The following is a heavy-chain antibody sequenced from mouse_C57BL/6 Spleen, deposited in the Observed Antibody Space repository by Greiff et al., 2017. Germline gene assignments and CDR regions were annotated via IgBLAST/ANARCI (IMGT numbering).Heavy chain of an antibody. V-gene: IGHV1-82*01. CDR3: ARQGYGSSPYYAMDY. Sequence: VQLQQSGPELVKPGASVKISCKASGYAFSSSWMNWVKQRPGKGLEWIGRIYPGDGDTTYNGKFKGKATLTADKSSSTAYMQLSSLTSEDAAVYFCARQGYGSSPYYAMDYWGQGTSVTVSS. CDR1: GYAFSSSW. J-gene: IGHJ4*01. D-gene: IGHD1-1*01. CDR2: IYPGDGDT.